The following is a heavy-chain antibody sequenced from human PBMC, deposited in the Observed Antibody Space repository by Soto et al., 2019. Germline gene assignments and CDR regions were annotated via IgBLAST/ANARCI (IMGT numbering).Heavy chain of an antibody. CDR1: GFTFSSYG. CDR3: AKDHTVTHFTVYYGMDV. D-gene: IGHD4-4*01. J-gene: IGHJ6*02. V-gene: IGHV3-30*18. CDR2: ISYDRSNK. Sequence: PGGSLRLSCAASGFTFSSYGMHWVRQAPGKGLEWVAVISYDRSNKYYADSVKGRFTISRDDSKNTLYLQMNSLRAEDTAVYYCAKDHTVTHFTVYYGMDVWGQGTTVTVSS.